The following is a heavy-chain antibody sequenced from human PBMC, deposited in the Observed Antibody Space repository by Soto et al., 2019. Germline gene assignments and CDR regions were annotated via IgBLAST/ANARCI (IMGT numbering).Heavy chain of an antibody. CDR2: INPNNGDT. Sequence: ASVKVSCKASGYTFTSYDINWVRQATGQGLEWMGWINPNNGDTNYAQKFQGWVTMTRDTSISTAYMELSRLRSDDTAVYYCARDLAVTNELDYWGQGTLVTVSS. V-gene: IGHV1-2*04. CDR3: ARDLAVTNELDY. CDR1: GYTFTSYD. D-gene: IGHD4-17*01. J-gene: IGHJ4*02.